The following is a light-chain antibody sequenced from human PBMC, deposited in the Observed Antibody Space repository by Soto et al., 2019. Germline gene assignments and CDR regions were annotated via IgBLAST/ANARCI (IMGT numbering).Light chain of an antibody. Sequence: QSVLTQPPSASGTPGQMVTISCSGSSSNIGIRSVNWYQQLPGTAPKLLIYNDNQRPSGVPDRISGSKSGTSASLAISGLQSGDEADYYCASLDDSLNGFVVFGGGTKLTVL. J-gene: IGLJ2*01. CDR1: SSNIGIRS. V-gene: IGLV1-44*01. CDR3: ASLDDSLNGFVV. CDR2: NDN.